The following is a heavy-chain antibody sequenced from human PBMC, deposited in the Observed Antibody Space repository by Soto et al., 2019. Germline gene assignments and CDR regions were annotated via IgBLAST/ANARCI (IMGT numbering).Heavy chain of an antibody. J-gene: IGHJ4*02. Sequence: PGGSLSLSCAASGFTLSDYYMSWIRQAPGKGLEWVSYISSGRSSTNYADSVKGRFTISRDSAKNSLYLQMNSLRAEDTAVYYSARVAPPQDYWGQGTLVTVSS. CDR2: ISSGRSST. CDR1: GFTLSDYY. CDR3: ARVAPPQDY. V-gene: IGHV3-11*05.